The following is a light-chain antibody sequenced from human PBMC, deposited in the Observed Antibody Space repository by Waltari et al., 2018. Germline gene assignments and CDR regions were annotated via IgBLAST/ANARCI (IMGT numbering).Light chain of an antibody. J-gene: IGKJ2*01. Sequence: DIQMTQSPSSLSASVGDRVTITCRASQNINKYLNWYQQKPGKAPKLLIYAASSLQSGVPSRFRGSGSGTDYTLTISSLQPEDSATYYCQQSYSTPPITFGQGTKLEIK. CDR2: AAS. V-gene: IGKV1-39*01. CDR3: QQSYSTPPIT. CDR1: QNINKY.